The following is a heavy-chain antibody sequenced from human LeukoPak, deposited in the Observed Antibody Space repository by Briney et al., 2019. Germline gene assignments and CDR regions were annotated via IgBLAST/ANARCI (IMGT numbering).Heavy chain of an antibody. CDR2: IYTSGSS. CDR3: ARDVLYYDFWRGSTLSPIDY. J-gene: IGHJ4*02. Sequence: SETLSLTCTVSGGSISSYYWSWIRQPAGKGLEWIGRIYTSGSSNYNPSLRSRVTMSVDTSKNQFSLKLSSVTAADTAVYYCARDVLYYDFWRGSTLSPIDYWGQGTLVTVSS. D-gene: IGHD3-3*01. CDR1: GGSISSYY. V-gene: IGHV4-4*07.